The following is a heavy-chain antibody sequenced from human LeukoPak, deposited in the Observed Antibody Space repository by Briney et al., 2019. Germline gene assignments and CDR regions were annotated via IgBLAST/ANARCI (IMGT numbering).Heavy chain of an antibody. Sequence: GGSLRLSCAASGFTFSSYAMSWVRQAPGKGLECISGFSGSGGSTYYADSVKGRFTISRDNSKNTLYLQMNSLRAEDTAVYYCAKDRYGDYEGDAFDIWGQGTMVTVSS. CDR1: GFTFSSYA. D-gene: IGHD4-17*01. J-gene: IGHJ3*02. CDR2: FSGSGGST. CDR3: AKDRYGDYEGDAFDI. V-gene: IGHV3-23*01.